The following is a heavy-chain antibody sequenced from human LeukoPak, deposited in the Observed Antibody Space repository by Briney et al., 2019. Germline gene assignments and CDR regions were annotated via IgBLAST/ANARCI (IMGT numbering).Heavy chain of an antibody. J-gene: IGHJ6*02. V-gene: IGHV1-24*01. CDR2: FDPEDGET. CDR3: ATDLGYSSSIVVPGMDV. CDR1: GYTLTELS. D-gene: IGHD6-13*01. Sequence: ASVKVSCKVSGYTLTELSMHWVRQAPGKGLEWMGGFDPEDGETIYAQKFQGRVTMTEDTSTDTAYMELNSLRSEDTAVYYCATDLGYSSSIVVPGMDVWGQGTTVTVSS.